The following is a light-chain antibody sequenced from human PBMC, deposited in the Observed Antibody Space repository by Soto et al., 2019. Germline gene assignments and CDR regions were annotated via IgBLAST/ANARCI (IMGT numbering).Light chain of an antibody. CDR2: KDS. J-gene: IGLJ3*02. V-gene: IGLV3-25*02. CDR1: ALPKQY. CDR3: QSADSSGNWV. Sequence: SYELTQPPSVSVSPGQTARITCSGDALPKQYAYWYQQKPGQAPVLVIYKDSERPSGIPERFSGSSSGTTVTLTISGVQAEDEAEYYCQSADSSGNWVFGGGTQLTVL.